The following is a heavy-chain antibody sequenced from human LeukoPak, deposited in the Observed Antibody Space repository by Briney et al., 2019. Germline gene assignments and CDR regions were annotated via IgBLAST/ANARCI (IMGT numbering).Heavy chain of an antibody. D-gene: IGHD6-19*01. CDR2: MDDSGST. J-gene: IGHJ4*02. Sequence: SETLSLTCTVSGGSLTNYYWSWIRQPPGKGLEWIGYMDDSGSTNYNPSLTSRVTISEDTSKNQLSLKLGSVTAADTAVYYCARHSSGSGGAFQYWGQGTPVTVSS. V-gene: IGHV4-59*08. CDR1: GGSLTNYY. CDR3: ARHSSGSGGAFQY.